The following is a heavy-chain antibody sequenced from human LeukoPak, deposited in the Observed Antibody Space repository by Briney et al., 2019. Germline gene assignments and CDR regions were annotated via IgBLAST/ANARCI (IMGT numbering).Heavy chain of an antibody. CDR1: GFTFYDYA. CDR2: ISWNSGSI. Sequence: GGSLRLSSAPSGFTFYDYAMHSVRQAPRRGLEWVSGISWNSGSIGYADSVKGRFTISRDNAKNSLYLQMNSLRAEDTALYYCAKDFPSAYWGQGTLVTVSS. CDR3: AKDFPSAY. J-gene: IGHJ4*02. V-gene: IGHV3-9*01.